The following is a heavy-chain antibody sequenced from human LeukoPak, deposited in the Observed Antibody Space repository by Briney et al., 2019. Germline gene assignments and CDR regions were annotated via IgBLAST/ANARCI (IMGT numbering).Heavy chain of an antibody. CDR2: ISYDGSNK. V-gene: IGHV3-30*04. Sequence: GGSLGLSCAASGFTFSSYAMHWVRQAPGKGLEWVAVISYDGSNKYYADSVKGRFTISRDNSKNTLYLQMNSLRAEDTAVYYCAKDLRYCSGGSCYGNDAFDIWGQGTMVTVSP. CDR1: GFTFSSYA. J-gene: IGHJ3*02. D-gene: IGHD2-15*01. CDR3: AKDLRYCSGGSCYGNDAFDI.